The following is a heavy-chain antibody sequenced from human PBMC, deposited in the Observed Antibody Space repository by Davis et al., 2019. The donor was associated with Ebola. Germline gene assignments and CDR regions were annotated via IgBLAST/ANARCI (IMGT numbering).Heavy chain of an antibody. V-gene: IGHV4-34*01. J-gene: IGHJ4*02. Sequence: MPSETLSLACAVYGGSFSGYYWSWIRQPPGKGLEWIGEINHSGSTNYNPSLKSRVTISVDTSKNQFSLKLTSVTAADTAMYYCARDLYNTSGYMIYFDSWGQGTLVTVSS. D-gene: IGHD3-22*01. CDR2: INHSGST. CDR1: GGSFSGYY. CDR3: ARDLYNTSGYMIYFDS.